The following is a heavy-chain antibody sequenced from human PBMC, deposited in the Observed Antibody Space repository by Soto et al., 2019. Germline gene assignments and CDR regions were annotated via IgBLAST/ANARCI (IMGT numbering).Heavy chain of an antibody. Sequence: QVQLVQSGAEVKKPGSSVKVPCKASGGTFSSYAISWVRQAPGQGLEWMGGIIPIFGTANYAQKVQGRVTITADETTSTAYMELSSLRSEDTAMYYCARGESIASFGFDYWGQGTLVTVSS. J-gene: IGHJ4*02. D-gene: IGHD6-6*01. CDR2: IIPIFGTA. CDR1: GGTFSSYA. V-gene: IGHV1-69*12. CDR3: ARGESIASFGFDY.